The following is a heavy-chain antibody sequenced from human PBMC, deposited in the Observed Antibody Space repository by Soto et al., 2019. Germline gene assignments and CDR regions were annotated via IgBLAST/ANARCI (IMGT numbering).Heavy chain of an antibody. J-gene: IGHJ6*02. V-gene: IGHV1-69*13. CDR3: ARSSLYDYYDSSGYLYDYYYYGMDV. CDR2: IIPIFGTA. Sequence: ASVKVSCKASGGTFSSYAISWVRQAPGQGLEWMGGIIPIFGTANYAQKFQGRVTITADESTSTAYMELSSLRSEDTAVYYCARSSLYDYYDSSGYLYDYYYYGMDVWGQGTTVTVSS. D-gene: IGHD3-22*01. CDR1: GGTFSSYA.